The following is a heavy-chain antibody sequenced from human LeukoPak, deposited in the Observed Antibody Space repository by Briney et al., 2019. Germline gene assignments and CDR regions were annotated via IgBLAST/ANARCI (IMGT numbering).Heavy chain of an antibody. D-gene: IGHD3-10*01. CDR1: GDSVSSSNYF. CDR3: ALGSVFAY. J-gene: IGHJ4*02. Sequence: SETLSLTCTVSGDSVSSSNYFWGWIRQSPGKGLEWIGSIPYSGNTYYNSSLKSRLTISVGTSNTQCSLRLTSVTAADTAVYYCALGSVFAYWGQGAPVTVSS. CDR2: IPYSGNT. V-gene: IGHV4-39*01.